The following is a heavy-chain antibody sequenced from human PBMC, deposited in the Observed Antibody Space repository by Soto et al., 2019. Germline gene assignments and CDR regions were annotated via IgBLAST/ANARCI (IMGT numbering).Heavy chain of an antibody. Sequence: PGGSLRLSCAASGFTFSSYGMSWVRQAPGKGLEWVSAISGSGGSTYYADSVKGRFTISRDNSKNTLYLQMNSLRAEDTAVYYCAKIIVVVPAAIDAFDIWGQGTMVTVSS. V-gene: IGHV3-23*01. CDR1: GFTFSSYG. CDR3: AKIIVVVPAAIDAFDI. J-gene: IGHJ3*02. D-gene: IGHD2-2*01. CDR2: ISGSGGST.